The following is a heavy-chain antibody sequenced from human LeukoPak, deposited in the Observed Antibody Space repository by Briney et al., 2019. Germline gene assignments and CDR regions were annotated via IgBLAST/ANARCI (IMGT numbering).Heavy chain of an antibody. V-gene: IGHV3-7*01. J-gene: IGHJ6*02. CDR3: AREILDYGDYVGYYGMDV. Sequence: QPGGSLRLSCAASGFTFSSYWMSWVRQAPGKGLEWVANIKQDGSEKYYVDSVKGRFTISRDNAKNSLYLQMNSLRAEDTAVYYCAREILDYGDYVGYYGMDVWGQGTTVTVSS. CDR2: IKQDGSEK. D-gene: IGHD4-17*01. CDR1: GFTFSSYW.